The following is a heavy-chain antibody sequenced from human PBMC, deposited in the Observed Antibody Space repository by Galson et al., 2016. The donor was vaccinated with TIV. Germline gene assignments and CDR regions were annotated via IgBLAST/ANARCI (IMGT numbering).Heavy chain of an antibody. Sequence: SETLSLTCTVSGGTINTYPWNWIRQSPGKGLEWIGYVYYTGSTNYNPSLKSRVTISVDTSKNQFSLNLNSVTSADTAVYYCTRGIAARPAIAVDAFDVWGPGTMVAVSS. CDR1: GGTINTYP. CDR2: VYYTGST. V-gene: IGHV4-59*01. J-gene: IGHJ3*01. D-gene: IGHD6-6*01. CDR3: TRGIAARPAIAVDAFDV.